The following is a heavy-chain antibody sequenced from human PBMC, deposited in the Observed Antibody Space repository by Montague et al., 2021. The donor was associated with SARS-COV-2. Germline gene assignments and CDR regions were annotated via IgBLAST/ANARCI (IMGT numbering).Heavy chain of an antibody. V-gene: IGHV4-39*01. D-gene: IGHD1-26*01. CDR3: ARQMTSWWELLYHFDY. J-gene: IGHJ4*02. CDR1: GGSISSSSYY. CDR2: IYYSGST. Sequence: SETLSLTCTVSGGSISSSSYYWGWVRQPPGKGLEWIGSIYYSGSTYYNPSLKSRVTISVDTSKNQFSLKLSSVTAADTAVYYCARQMTSWWELLYHFDYWGQGTLVTVSS.